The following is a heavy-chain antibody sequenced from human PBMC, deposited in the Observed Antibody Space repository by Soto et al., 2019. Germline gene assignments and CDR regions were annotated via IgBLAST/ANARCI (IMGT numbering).Heavy chain of an antibody. J-gene: IGHJ6*03. CDR1: GFTLSCYA. V-gene: IGHV3-64*01. CDR3: ARRARPDFYYMDV. D-gene: IGHD6-6*01. Sequence: GGSLRLSCAASGFTLSCYAMDWVRQAPGKGLEYVSGSSSNGVGTYYANSVQGRFTISRDKAKNTVYLQMGSLRPEDMAVYYCARRARPDFYYMDVWGKGTTVTVSS. CDR2: SSSNGVGT.